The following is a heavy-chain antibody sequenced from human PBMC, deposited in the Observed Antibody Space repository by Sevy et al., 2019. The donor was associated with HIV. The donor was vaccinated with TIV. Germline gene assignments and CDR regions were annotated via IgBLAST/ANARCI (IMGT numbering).Heavy chain of an antibody. CDR1: GASVNDYY. D-gene: IGHD3-3*01. V-gene: IGHV4-4*07. CDR3: ALDFKTGAFDN. Sequence: SETLSLTCTVSGASVNDYYWSWVRQTAEMELEWLCRVWTRWVTASDPPSLATYNASLRSRFTMSVDTSKNHFSLRLTSVTVADSAVYYCALDFKTGAFDNWGQGIPVTVSS. CDR2: VWTRWVTASDPPSLA. J-gene: IGHJ4*02.